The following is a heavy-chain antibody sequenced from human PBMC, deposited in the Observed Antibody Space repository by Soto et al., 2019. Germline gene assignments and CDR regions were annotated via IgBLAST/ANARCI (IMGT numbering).Heavy chain of an antibody. CDR3: ARGIVGVGYFDY. J-gene: IGHJ4*02. D-gene: IGHD3-22*01. Sequence: QVQLQESGSGLVKPSQTLSLTCAVSGGSISSGGYSWSWIRQPPGKGLEWIGYIYQSGSTYYNPSLKSRVTVSVDRSKNQFSLKLSSVTAADTAMYYCARGIVGVGYFDYWGQGTLVTVSS. CDR2: IYQSGST. V-gene: IGHV4-30-2*01. CDR1: GGSISSGGYS.